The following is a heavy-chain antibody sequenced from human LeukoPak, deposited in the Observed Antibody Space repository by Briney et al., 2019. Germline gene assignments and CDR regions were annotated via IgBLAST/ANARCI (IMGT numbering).Heavy chain of an antibody. V-gene: IGHV4-59*12. CDR2: IYYSGST. D-gene: IGHD2-15*01. CDR3: ARESVVVVAAIVSRRYYYYGMDV. J-gene: IGHJ6*02. Sequence: PSETLSLTCTVSGDSISSYYWSWIRQPPGKGLEWIGYIYYSGSTYYNPSLKSRVTISVDTSKNQFSLKLSSVTAADTAVYYCARESVVVVAAIVSRRYYYYGMDVWGQRTTVTVSS. CDR1: GDSISSYY.